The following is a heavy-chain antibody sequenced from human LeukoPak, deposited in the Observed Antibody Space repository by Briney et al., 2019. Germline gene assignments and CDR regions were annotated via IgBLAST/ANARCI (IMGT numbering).Heavy chain of an antibody. CDR3: ARDLRGYPY. CDR1: GFTFSTYG. V-gene: IGHV3-30*02. Sequence: TGGSLRLSCAASGFTFSTYGMHWVRQAPGKGLEWVSFIRYVGINKYYADSVKGRFTISRDNSKNTLYLQMNSLRPEDTALYYCARDLRGYPYWGQGTLVTVSS. CDR2: IRYVGINK. J-gene: IGHJ1*01. D-gene: IGHD3-22*01.